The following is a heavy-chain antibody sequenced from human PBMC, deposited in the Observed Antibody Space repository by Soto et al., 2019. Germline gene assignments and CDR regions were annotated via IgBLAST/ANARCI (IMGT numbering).Heavy chain of an antibody. CDR3: ASSLNSYYYYGMDV. CDR2: IYPRDSDT. Sequence: PGESLKISCKGNGYRFTTYWIGWVRQRPGKGLEWMGIIYPRDSDTRYSPSFQGQVTISADKSISTAYLQWSSLQASDTAMYYCASSLNSYYYYGMDVWGQGTTVTVSS. V-gene: IGHV5-51*01. J-gene: IGHJ6*02. CDR1: GYRFTTYW.